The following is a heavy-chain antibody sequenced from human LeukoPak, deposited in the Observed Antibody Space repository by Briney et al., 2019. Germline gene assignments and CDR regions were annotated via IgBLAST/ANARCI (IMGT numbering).Heavy chain of an antibody. V-gene: IGHV4-39*07. Sequence: SETLSLTCTVSGGSISSSSYYWGWIRQPPGKGLEWIGSIYYSGSTYYNPSLKSRVTISVDTSKNQFSLKLSSVTAADTAVYYCARGYTASTYYYDSSGYYNFDYWGQGTLVTVSS. CDR3: ARGYTASTYYYDSSGYYNFDY. D-gene: IGHD3-22*01. CDR1: GGSISSSSYY. CDR2: IYYSGST. J-gene: IGHJ4*02.